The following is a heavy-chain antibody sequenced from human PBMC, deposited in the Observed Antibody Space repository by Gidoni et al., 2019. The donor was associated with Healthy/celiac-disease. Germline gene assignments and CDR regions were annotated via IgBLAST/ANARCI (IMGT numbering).Heavy chain of an antibody. CDR1: GFTFSSYG. Sequence: QVQLVESGGGVVQPGRSRRLACAASGFTFSSYGMHWVRQASGKGLEWVAVISYDGSNKYYADSVKGRFTISRDNSKNTLYLQMNSLRAEDTAVYYCAKIYSTSGYVSYFDYWGRGTLVTVSS. J-gene: IGHJ4*02. V-gene: IGHV3-30*18. CDR3: AKIYSTSGYVSYFDY. D-gene: IGHD4-4*01. CDR2: ISYDGSNK.